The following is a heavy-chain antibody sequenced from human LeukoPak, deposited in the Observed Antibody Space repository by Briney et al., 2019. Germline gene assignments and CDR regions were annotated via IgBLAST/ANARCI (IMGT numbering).Heavy chain of an antibody. Sequence: GGSLRLSCAASGFTFSGAAIHWVRQASGKGLEWVGHIRSKANSYATTYAASVKGRFTISRDNSKNTLYLQMNSLRAEDTAVYYCARVVVGATLGAFDIWGQGTMVTVSS. CDR2: IRSKANSYAT. J-gene: IGHJ3*02. D-gene: IGHD1-26*01. V-gene: IGHV3-73*01. CDR3: ARVVVGATLGAFDI. CDR1: GFTFSGAA.